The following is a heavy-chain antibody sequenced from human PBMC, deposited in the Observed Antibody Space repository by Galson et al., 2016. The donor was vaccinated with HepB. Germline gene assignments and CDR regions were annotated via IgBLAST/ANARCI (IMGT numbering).Heavy chain of an antibody. J-gene: IGHJ6*02. CDR3: AREVWANTGPPWYYYGMDV. CDR1: GFPFRIYA. CDR2: LTDDGDRT. Sequence: SLRLSCAASGFPFRIYAMPWVRQAPGKGLEWVSGLTDDGDRTYYAGSVRGRFALSRDNSKNTVYLQMASLRAEDTAIYYCAREVWANTGPPWYYYGMDVWGQGTTVTV. D-gene: IGHD2-8*02. V-gene: IGHV3-23*01.